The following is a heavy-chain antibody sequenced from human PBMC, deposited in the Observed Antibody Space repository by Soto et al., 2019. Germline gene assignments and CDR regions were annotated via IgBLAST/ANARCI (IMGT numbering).Heavy chain of an antibody. CDR3: ARVRQYCSSTSCYQVNGLAV. CDR1: GGTFSIYA. D-gene: IGHD2-2*01. J-gene: IGHJ6*02. CDR2: IIPIFGTA. V-gene: IGHV1-69*01. Sequence: QVQLVQSGAEVKKPGSSVKVSCKASGGTFSIYAISWVRQAPGQGLEWMGGIIPIFGTANYAQKFQGRVTITADESTSTASMELRSLRSEDTAVYYCARVRQYCSSTSCYQVNGLAVWGQGTTVTVSS.